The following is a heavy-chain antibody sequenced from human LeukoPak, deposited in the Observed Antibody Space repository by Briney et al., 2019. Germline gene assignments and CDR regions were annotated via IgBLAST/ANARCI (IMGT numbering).Heavy chain of an antibody. Sequence: GGSLRLSCAASGFNFNDYTLHWVRQLPGKGLEWVSLMNGDGGSTYYADSVKGRFTISRDTSKNPLFLQMHSLKAEDTAIYYCAKDLGKVIAAAGTAGFDSWGRGTLVTVSS. CDR2: MNGDGGST. J-gene: IGHJ4*01. CDR3: AKDLGKVIAAAGTAGFDS. CDR1: GFNFNDYT. V-gene: IGHV3-43*01. D-gene: IGHD6-19*01.